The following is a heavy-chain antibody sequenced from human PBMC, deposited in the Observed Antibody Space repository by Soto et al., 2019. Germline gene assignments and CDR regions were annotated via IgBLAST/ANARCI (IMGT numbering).Heavy chain of an antibody. V-gene: IGHV4-4*02. CDR3: ARRYYYDSSGYYLGD. Sequence: QVQLRESGPRLVKPSGTLSLTCAVSGSSITSSNWWSWVRQPPGKGLAWIGESYHSGSSNYNPSLKSRVTISVDKSKNQFFLKLTSVTAADTAVYYCARRYYYDSSGYYLGDWGQGTLVTVSS. J-gene: IGHJ4*02. CDR2: SYHSGSS. CDR1: GSSITSSNW. D-gene: IGHD3-22*01.